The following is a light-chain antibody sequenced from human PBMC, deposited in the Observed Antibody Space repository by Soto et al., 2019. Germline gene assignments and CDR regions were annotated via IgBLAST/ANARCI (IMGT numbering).Light chain of an antibody. CDR2: ENN. CDR3: GTWDSSLSAVV. Sequence: QSVLTQPPSVSAAPGQKVTISCSGSSSNIGNNYVSWYQQLPGTAPKLLIYENNKRPSGIPDRFSGSESGTSATLGITGLQTGDEADYYCGTWDSSLSAVVVGGGTKLTVL. CDR1: SSNIGNNY. V-gene: IGLV1-51*02. J-gene: IGLJ2*01.